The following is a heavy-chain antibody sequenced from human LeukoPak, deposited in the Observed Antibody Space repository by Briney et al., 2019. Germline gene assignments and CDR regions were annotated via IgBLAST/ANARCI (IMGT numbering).Heavy chain of an antibody. Sequence: SETLSLTCTVSGGSISSSSYYWGWIRQPPGKGLEWIGSIYYSGSTYYNPSLKSRVTISVDTSKNQFSLKLSSVTAADTAVYYCARDGYSSSWYYWFDPWGQGTLVTVSS. CDR1: GGSISSSSYY. D-gene: IGHD6-13*01. V-gene: IGHV4-39*07. CDR3: ARDGYSSSWYYWFDP. J-gene: IGHJ5*02. CDR2: IYYSGST.